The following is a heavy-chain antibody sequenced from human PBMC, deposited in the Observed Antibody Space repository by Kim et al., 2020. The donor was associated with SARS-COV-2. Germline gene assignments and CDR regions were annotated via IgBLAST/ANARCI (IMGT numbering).Heavy chain of an antibody. CDR2: VNRDGGTT. CDR1: GFTFSSYW. Sequence: GGSLRLSCAASGFTFSSYWMHWVRQAPGKGLVWVSRVNRDGGTTNYADSVKGRFTISRDNAKNTLYLQMNSLRAEDTAVYYCARETPVRGEYSFDYWGQGILVTVSS. V-gene: IGHV3-74*01. J-gene: IGHJ4*02. CDR3: ARETPVRGEYSFDY. D-gene: IGHD3-10*01.